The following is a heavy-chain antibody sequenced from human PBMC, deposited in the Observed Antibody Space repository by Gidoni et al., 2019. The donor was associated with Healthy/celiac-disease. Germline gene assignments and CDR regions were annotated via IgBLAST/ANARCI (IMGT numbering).Heavy chain of an antibody. CDR1: GSPFSTYA. Sequence: EVQLLESGGGLVQPGGSLRPPCAASGSPFSTYAPSWVRQAPGKGLEWVSAISGSGGSTYYADSVKGRFTISRDNSKNTLYLQMNSLRAEDTAVYYCAKDSPVAVAGRYRDYYYYGMDVWGQGTTVTVSS. V-gene: IGHV3-23*01. CDR2: ISGSGGST. J-gene: IGHJ6*02. D-gene: IGHD6-19*01. CDR3: AKDSPVAVAGRYRDYYYYGMDV.